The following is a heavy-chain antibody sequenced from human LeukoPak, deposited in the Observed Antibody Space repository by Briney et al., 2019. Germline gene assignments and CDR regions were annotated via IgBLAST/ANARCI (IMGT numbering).Heavy chain of an antibody. CDR3: ARVVDWESSSWYKYDYYYYYMDV. Sequence: SVKVSCKASGGTFSSYAISWVRQAPGQGLEWMGGIIPIFGTANYAQKFQGRVTITADKSTSTAYMELSSLRSEDTAVYYCARVVDWESSSWYKYDYYYYYMDVWGKGTTVTVSS. CDR1: GGTFSSYA. D-gene: IGHD6-13*01. V-gene: IGHV1-69*06. CDR2: IIPIFGTA. J-gene: IGHJ6*03.